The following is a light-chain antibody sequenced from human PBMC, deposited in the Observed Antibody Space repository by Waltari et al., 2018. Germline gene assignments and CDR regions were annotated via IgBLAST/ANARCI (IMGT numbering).Light chain of an antibody. CDR1: SGPSSNI. J-gene: IGLJ3*02. V-gene: IGLV4-69*01. CDR3: QTGGHGTWV. CDR2: VNSDGSH. Sequence: QLVLTQSPSASASLGASVKLTCTLSSGPSSNIIAWLQQRPEKGPRYLMNVNSDGSHSKGDEIPDRFSGSSSGAERYLTISSLQSEDEADYYCQTGGHGTWVFGGGTKLTVL.